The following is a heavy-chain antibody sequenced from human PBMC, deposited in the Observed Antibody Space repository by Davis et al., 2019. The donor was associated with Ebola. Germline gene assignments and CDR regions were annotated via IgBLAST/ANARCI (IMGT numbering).Heavy chain of an antibody. CDR3: TPRAFDY. CDR1: GFTFSGSS. J-gene: IGHJ4*02. CDR2: IRSKANNYAT. Sequence: GESLKISCAASGFTFSGSSVHWVRQASGKGLEWVGRIRSKANNYATAYGASVKGRFTISRDDSKNTAYLQMNSLKTEDTAVYYCTPRAFDYWGQGTLVTVSS. V-gene: IGHV3-73*01.